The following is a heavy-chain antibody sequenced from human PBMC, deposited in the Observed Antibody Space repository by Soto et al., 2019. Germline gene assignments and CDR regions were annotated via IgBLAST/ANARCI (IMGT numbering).Heavy chain of an antibody. V-gene: IGHV4-4*02. Sequence: PSETLSLTCAVSGGSISSNNWLSWFLRPPGKGLEWIGEIYHSGTINYNPSLKSRLTISIDKSEKQFSLRLTSLTAADTAVYYCARDQFSTYSGSLDYWGQGTLVTVS. CDR2: IYHSGTI. CDR3: ARDQFSTYSGSLDY. J-gene: IGHJ4*02. CDR1: GGSISSNNW. D-gene: IGHD1-26*01.